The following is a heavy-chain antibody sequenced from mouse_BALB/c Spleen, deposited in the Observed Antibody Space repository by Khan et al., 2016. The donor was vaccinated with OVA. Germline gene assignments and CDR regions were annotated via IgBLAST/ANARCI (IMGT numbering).Heavy chain of an antibody. CDR1: GYSFTGYF. J-gene: IGHJ2*01. Sequence: VQLKESGPELVRPGASVKISCKASGYSFTGYFMNWVMQSHGKSLEWIGRINPHIGETFYNQRFKDKATLTVDESSSTAHMVLRSLASEASAVYYCTRIYRGDFDYWGQGTILTVSS. CDR3: TRIYRGDFDY. CDR2: INPHIGET. D-gene: IGHD2-13*01. V-gene: IGHV1-20*02.